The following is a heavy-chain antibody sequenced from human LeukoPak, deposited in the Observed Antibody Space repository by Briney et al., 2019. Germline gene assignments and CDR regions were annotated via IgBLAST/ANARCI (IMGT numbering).Heavy chain of an antibody. D-gene: IGHD2-2*01. Sequence: SETLSLTCGVSGYPINNAYYWVWIRQPPGKGLEWIGSLYHPDSTYYNPSLKSRVTMSVDTSRNQFSLRVSFVTAADTAVYYFSRQYHSYFYYYLNLWGTGTTVTVSS. CDR1: GYPINNAYY. V-gene: IGHV4-38-2*01. CDR2: LYHPDST. CDR3: SRQYHSYFYYYLNL. J-gene: IGHJ6*03.